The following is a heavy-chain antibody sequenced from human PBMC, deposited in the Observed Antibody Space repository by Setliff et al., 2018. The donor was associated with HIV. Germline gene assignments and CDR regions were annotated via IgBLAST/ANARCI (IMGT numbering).Heavy chain of an antibody. D-gene: IGHD2-15*01. J-gene: IGHJ4*03. V-gene: IGHV1-3*04. CDR1: GDTFSIHP. Sequence: ASVKVSCKDSGDTFSIHPISWVRQAPGQRLEWMGRIDTDNGYRRYSPKLQGRVTITKDTSANTAYMELRGLRSEDTAVYYCARWCAAAGCFPAIYHFDSWGQGTLVTVSS. CDR2: IDTDNGYR. CDR3: ARWCAAAGCFPAIYHFDS.